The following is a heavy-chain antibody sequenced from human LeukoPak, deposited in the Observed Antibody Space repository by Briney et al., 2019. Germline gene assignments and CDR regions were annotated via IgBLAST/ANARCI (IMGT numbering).Heavy chain of an antibody. V-gene: IGHV4-59*08. D-gene: IGHD5-12*01. CDR3: ATPNLIGYIVATKGHAFDI. J-gene: IGHJ3*02. CDR2: IYYSGST. Sequence: SETLSLTCTVSGGSMSSYYWSWIRQPPGKGLEWIGYIYYSGSTNYNPSLKSRLTISVDMSKNQFSLKLSSVTAADTAVYYCATPNLIGYIVATKGHAFDIWGQGTMVTVSS. CDR1: GGSMSSYY.